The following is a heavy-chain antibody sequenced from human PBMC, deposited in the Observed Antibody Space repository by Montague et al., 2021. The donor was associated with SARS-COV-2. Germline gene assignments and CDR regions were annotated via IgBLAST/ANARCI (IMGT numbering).Heavy chain of an antibody. D-gene: IGHD1-1*01. J-gene: IGHJ3*02. CDR3: ARHRANAGSFDI. CDR2: VHYAGTT. Sequence: SETLSLTCTVSGGSSKVSRYDWGWIRQPPGKGREWIGSVHYAGTTSYNASLKSRLTISVDTSENQFSLKMTSVTASDTAVYYCARHRANAGSFDIWGQGTMVTVSS. V-gene: IGHV4-39*01. CDR1: GGSSKVSRYD.